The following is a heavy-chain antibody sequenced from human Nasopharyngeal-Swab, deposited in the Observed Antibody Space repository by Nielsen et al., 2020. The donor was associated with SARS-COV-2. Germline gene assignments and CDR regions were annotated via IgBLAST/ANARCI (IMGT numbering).Heavy chain of an antibody. J-gene: IGHJ4*02. Sequence: SLKISCAASGFTFSSYGMHWVRQAPGKGLEWVAVIWYDGSNKYYADSVKGRFTLSRDNSKNTLYLQMNSLRAEDTAVYYCARLLELPDYWGQGTLVTVSS. CDR2: IWYDGSNK. CDR1: GFTFSSYG. CDR3: ARLLELPDY. V-gene: IGHV3-33*01. D-gene: IGHD1-7*01.